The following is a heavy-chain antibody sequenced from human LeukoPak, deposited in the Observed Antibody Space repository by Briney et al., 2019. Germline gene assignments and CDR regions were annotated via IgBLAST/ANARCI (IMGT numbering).Heavy chain of an antibody. J-gene: IGHJ1*01. D-gene: IGHD3-22*01. CDR3: SKDLGGSSGELAH. Sequence: GRTLRLSCAASEFTLHEYAMHRVRQAPRNGLESLSLISWDGGSTYYADSVKSRFTISRDNSKNSLYPQMNSLTADHTTLHYSSKDLGGSSGELAHCGPRTLLT. V-gene: IGHV3-43D*03. CDR2: ISWDGGST. CDR1: EFTLHEYA.